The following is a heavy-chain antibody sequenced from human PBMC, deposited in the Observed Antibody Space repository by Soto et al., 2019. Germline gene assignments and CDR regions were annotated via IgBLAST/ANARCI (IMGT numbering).Heavy chain of an antibody. CDR3: AKDYSSSPKRTPFDY. CDR1: GFTFDDYA. J-gene: IGHJ4*02. V-gene: IGHV3-9*01. CDR2: ISWNSGSI. Sequence: PGGSLRLSCAASGFTFDDYAMHWVRQAPGKGLEWVSGISWNSGSIGYADSVKGRFTISRDNAKNSLYLQMNSLRAEDTALYYCAKDYSSSPKRTPFDYWGQGTLVTVSS. D-gene: IGHD6-6*01.